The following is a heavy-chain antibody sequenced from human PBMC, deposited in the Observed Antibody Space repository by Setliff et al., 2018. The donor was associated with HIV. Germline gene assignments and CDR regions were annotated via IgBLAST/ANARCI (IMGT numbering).Heavy chain of an antibody. J-gene: IGHJ4*02. CDR3: VGFPIVARLFDY. Sequence: SETLSLTCAVYGGSFSDYYWSWIRQPPGKGLEWIGEINHSGTTNYNPSLKSRVTISADTSKNQLSLKLSSVTASDTAVYYCVGFPIVARLFDYWGQGSLVTVSS. D-gene: IGHD5-12*01. CDR1: GGSFSDYY. V-gene: IGHV4-34*01. CDR2: INHSGTT.